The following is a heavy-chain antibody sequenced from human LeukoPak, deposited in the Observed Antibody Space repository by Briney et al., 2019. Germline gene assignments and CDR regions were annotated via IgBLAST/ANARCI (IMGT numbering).Heavy chain of an antibody. V-gene: IGHV4-39*01. J-gene: IGHJ4*02. CDR3: ARLPAPGFRGGWRAMVRGVIPFDY. D-gene: IGHD3-10*01. CDR2: IYYSGST. CDR1: GGSISSSSYY. Sequence: PSETLSLTCTVSGGSISSSSYYWGWIRQPPGKGLEWIGSIYYSGSTYYNPSLKSRVTISVDTSKNQFSLKLSSVTAADTAVYYCARLPAPGFRGGWRAMVRGVIPFDYWGQGTLVTVSS.